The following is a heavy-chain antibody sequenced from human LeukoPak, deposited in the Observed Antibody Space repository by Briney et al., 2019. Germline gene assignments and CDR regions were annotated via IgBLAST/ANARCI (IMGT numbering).Heavy chain of an antibody. J-gene: IGHJ4*02. V-gene: IGHV3-48*01. Sequence: GGSLRLSCAASGFTFSSYSMNWVRQAPGKGLEWVSYISSSSSTIYYADSVKGRFTISRDNSKNTLYLQMNSLRAEDTAVYYCARALLARYYYDSSGYLDYWGQGTLVTVSS. CDR1: GFTFSSYS. CDR2: ISSSSSTI. D-gene: IGHD3-22*01. CDR3: ARALLARYYYDSSGYLDY.